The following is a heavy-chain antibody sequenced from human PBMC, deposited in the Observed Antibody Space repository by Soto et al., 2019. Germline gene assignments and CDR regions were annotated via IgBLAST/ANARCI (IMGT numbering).Heavy chain of an antibody. CDR1: GGSISSYY. CDR2: IYYSGST. V-gene: IGHV4-59*01. D-gene: IGHD3-3*01. Sequence: SETLSLTCTVSGGSISSYYWSWIRQPPGKGLEWIGYIYYSGSTNYNPSLKSRVTISVDTSKNQFSLKLSSVTAADTAVYYCARQPTGDFWSGYSNLNWFDPWGQGTLVTVSS. J-gene: IGHJ5*02. CDR3: ARQPTGDFWSGYSNLNWFDP.